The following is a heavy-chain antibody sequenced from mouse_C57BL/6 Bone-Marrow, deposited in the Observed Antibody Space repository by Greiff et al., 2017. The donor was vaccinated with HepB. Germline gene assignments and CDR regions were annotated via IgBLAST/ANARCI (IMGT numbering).Heavy chain of an antibody. CDR2: INPNNGGT. CDR1: GYTFTDYY. V-gene: IGHV1-26*01. J-gene: IGHJ1*03. D-gene: IGHD2-5*01. Sequence: EVQLQQSGPELVKPGASVKISCKASGYTFTDYYMNWVKQSHGKSLEWIGDINPNNGGTSYNQKFKGKATLTVDKSSSTAYMELRSLTSEDSAVYYCARGNPYYSNSWWYFDVWGTGTTVTVSS. CDR3: ARGNPYYSNSWWYFDV.